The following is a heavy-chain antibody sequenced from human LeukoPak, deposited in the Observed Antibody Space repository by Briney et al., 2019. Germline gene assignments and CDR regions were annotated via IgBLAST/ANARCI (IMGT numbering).Heavy chain of an antibody. CDR2: IRQDGNER. V-gene: IGHV3-7*03. CDR3: ARDDDTAVAAPWSAS. D-gene: IGHD6-19*01. CDR1: GFIFSKYW. Sequence: GGSLRLSCAASGFIFSKYWMSWVRQVPGKGLEWVGNIRQDGNERHYVDSVEGRFTISRDNARNSLYLQMNSLRADDTAVYYCARDDDTAVAAPWSASWGQGTLVTVSS. J-gene: IGHJ5*02.